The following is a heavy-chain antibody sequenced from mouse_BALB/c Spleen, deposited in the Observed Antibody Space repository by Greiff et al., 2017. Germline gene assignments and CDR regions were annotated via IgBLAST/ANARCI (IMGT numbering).Heavy chain of an antibody. V-gene: IGHV1-7*01. CDR3: ASLLRTPDYYAMDY. D-gene: IGHD1-1*01. CDR2: INPSTGYT. CDR1: GYTFTSYW. J-gene: IGHJ4*01. Sequence: QVHVKQSGAELAKPGASVKMSCKASGYTFTSYWMHWVKQRPGQGLEWIGYINPSTGYTEYNQKFKDKATLTADKSSSTAYMQLSSLTSEDSAVYYCASLLRTPDYYAMDYWGQGTSVTVSS.